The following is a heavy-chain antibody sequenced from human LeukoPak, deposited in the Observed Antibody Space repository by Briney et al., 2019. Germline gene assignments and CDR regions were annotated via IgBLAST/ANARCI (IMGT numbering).Heavy chain of an antibody. Sequence: PGGSLRLSCAASGFTVSSNYMSWVRRAPGKGLEWVSVIYSGGSTYYADSVKGRFTISRDNSKNTLYLQMNSLRAEDTAVYYCAREIAARLDYWGQGTLVTVSS. CDR3: AREIAARLDY. D-gene: IGHD6-6*01. CDR2: IYSGGST. V-gene: IGHV3-66*02. J-gene: IGHJ4*02. CDR1: GFTVSSNY.